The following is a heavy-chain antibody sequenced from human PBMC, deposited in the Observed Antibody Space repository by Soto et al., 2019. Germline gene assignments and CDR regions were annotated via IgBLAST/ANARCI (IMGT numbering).Heavy chain of an antibody. CDR3: VREGRGSFDF. D-gene: IGHD5-12*01. J-gene: IGHJ3*01. CDR2: IGGRGNSA. CDR1: GVIFTNYA. Sequence: GXLRLSCAAAGVIFTNYAMNWVRQAPGKGLEWVSVIGGRGNSAYYADSVQGRFTISRDNSKNTLSLQMSSLTADDTAIYYCVREGRGSFDFWGRGTMVTVSS. V-gene: IGHV3-23*01.